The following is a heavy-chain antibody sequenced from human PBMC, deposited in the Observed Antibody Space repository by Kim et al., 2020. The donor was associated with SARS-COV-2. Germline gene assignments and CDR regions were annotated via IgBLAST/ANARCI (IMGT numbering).Heavy chain of an antibody. CDR1: GFTFSSYG. Sequence: GGSMRLSCAASGFTFSSYGMHWVRQAPGKGLEWVAVISYDGSNKYYADSVKGRFTISRDNSKNTLYLQMNSLRAEDTAVYYCANEKTYYYGSGSSDFDYWGQGTLVTVSS. CDR2: ISYDGSNK. V-gene: IGHV3-30*18. CDR3: ANEKTYYYGSGSSDFDY. D-gene: IGHD3-10*01. J-gene: IGHJ4*02.